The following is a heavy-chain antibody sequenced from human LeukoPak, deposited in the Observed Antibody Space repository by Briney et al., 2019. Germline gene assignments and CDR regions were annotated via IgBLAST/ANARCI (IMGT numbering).Heavy chain of an antibody. CDR2: ISSSSSYI. V-gene: IGHV3-21*01. CDR1: GFTFRTYS. Sequence: GGSLRLSCAASGFTFRTYSMHWVRQAPGKGLEWVSSISSSSSYIYYADSVKGRFTISRDNAKNSLFLQMNSLRVDDTAVYYCAREPERSTGLYSDAFDMWGQGTMVTVSS. D-gene: IGHD6-19*01. J-gene: IGHJ3*02. CDR3: AREPERSTGLYSDAFDM.